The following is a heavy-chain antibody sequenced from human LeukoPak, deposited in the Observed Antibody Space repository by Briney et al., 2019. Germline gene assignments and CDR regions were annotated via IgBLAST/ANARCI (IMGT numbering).Heavy chain of an antibody. CDR2: IIPIFGTA. D-gene: IGHD2-15*01. CDR3: ARVPYCSGGSCYSDGYYYYYMDV. CDR1: GGTFSSYA. J-gene: IGHJ6*03. Sequence: GASVKVSCKASGGTFSSYAISWVRQAPGQGLEWMGGIIPIFGTANYAQKFQGRVTITADKSTSTAYMELSSLRSEDTAVYYCARVPYCSGGSCYSDGYYYYYMDVWGKGTTVTVSS. V-gene: IGHV1-69*06.